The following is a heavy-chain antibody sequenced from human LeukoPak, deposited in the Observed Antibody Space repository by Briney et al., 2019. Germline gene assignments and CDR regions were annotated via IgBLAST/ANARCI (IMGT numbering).Heavy chain of an antibody. Sequence: GGSLRLSCAASGFTFSSYSMNWVRQAPGKGLEWVSSISSSSSYIYYAGSVKGRFTISRDNAKNSLYLQMNSLRAEDTAVYYCARGGSGWSFVYWGQGTLVTVSS. CDR3: ARGGSGWSFVY. V-gene: IGHV3-21*01. J-gene: IGHJ4*02. CDR1: GFTFSSYS. D-gene: IGHD6-19*01. CDR2: ISSSSSYI.